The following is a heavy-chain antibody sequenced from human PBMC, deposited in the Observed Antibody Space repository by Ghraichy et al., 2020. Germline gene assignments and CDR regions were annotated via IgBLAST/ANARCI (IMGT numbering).Heavy chain of an antibody. CDR1: GFSFSSFA. D-gene: IGHD2-2*01. J-gene: IGHJ4*02. CDR2: ISFDGNYG. CDR3: ARAEPYQLPDY. Sequence: GALRLSCAASGFSFSSFAIHWVRQAPGKGLEWVADISFDGNYGFYADSVKGRFTISRDNSKNTVFLHMNSLGTEDTAVYYCARAEPYQLPDYWGQGTLVTVSS. V-gene: IGHV3-30*04.